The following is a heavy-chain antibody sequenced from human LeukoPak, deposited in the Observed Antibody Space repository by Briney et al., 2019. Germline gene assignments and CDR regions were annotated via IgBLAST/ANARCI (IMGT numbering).Heavy chain of an antibody. CDR1: GFTFSSYA. J-gene: IGHJ6*02. V-gene: IGHV3-30*04. D-gene: IGHD6-19*01. Sequence: GGSLRLSCAASGFTFSSYAMHWVRQAPGKGLEWVAVISYDGSNKYYADSVKGRFTISRDNSKNTLYLQMNSLRAEDTAMYYCAREGQWLAPYYYGMDVWGQGTTVTVSS. CDR3: AREGQWLAPYYYGMDV. CDR2: ISYDGSNK.